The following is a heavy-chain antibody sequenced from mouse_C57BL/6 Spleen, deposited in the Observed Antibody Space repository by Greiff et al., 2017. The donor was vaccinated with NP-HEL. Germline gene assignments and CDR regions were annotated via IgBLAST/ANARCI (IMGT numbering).Heavy chain of an antibody. CDR3: ARDWDYAMDD. CDR2: ISSGSSTI. J-gene: IGHJ4*01. Sequence: EVKLEESGGGLVKPGGSLKLSCAASGFTFSDYGMHWVRQAPEKGLEWVAYISSGSSTIYYADTVKGRFTISRDNAKNTLFLQMTSLRSEDTAMYYCARDWDYAMDDWGQGTSVTVSS. D-gene: IGHD4-1*01. V-gene: IGHV5-17*01. CDR1: GFTFSDYG.